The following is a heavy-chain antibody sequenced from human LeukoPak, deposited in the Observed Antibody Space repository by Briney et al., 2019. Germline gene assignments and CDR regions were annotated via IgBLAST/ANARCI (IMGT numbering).Heavy chain of an antibody. CDR3: ARGPATIRGGRFDY. CDR2: ISGSGGST. D-gene: IGHD5-24*01. V-gene: IGHV3-23*01. CDR1: GLTFSIYA. Sequence: GGSLRLSCAASGLTFSIYAMSWVRQAPGKGLEWVSAISGSGGSTYYADSVKGRFTISRDNSKNTLYLQMNSLRAEDTAVYYCARGPATIRGGRFDYWGQGTLVTVSS. J-gene: IGHJ4*02.